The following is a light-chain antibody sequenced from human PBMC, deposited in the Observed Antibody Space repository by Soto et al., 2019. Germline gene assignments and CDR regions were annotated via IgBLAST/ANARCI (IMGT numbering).Light chain of an antibody. CDR2: FAS. CDR1: QSISSY. J-gene: IGKJ2*01. V-gene: IGKV1-39*01. Sequence: DIQMTQSPSSLSASVGDRVTITCRASQSISSYLNWYQQKPGEAPKLLIFFASRLQSGVPSRFSGSGSGTDFTLTINSLQPEDFATYYCQQGDSTPYTFGQGTKLEIK. CDR3: QQGDSTPYT.